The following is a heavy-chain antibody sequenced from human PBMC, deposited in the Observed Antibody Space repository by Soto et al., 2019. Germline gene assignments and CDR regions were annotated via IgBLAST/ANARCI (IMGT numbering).Heavy chain of an antibody. Sequence: SETLSLTCAVYGGSFSGYYWSWIRQPPGKGLEWIGEINHSGSTNYNPSLKSRVTISVDTSKNQFSLKLSSVTAADTAVYYCARQETTVTPDFDYWGQGTLVTVSS. CDR1: GGSFSGYY. D-gene: IGHD4-17*01. J-gene: IGHJ4*02. V-gene: IGHV4-34*01. CDR3: ARQETTVTPDFDY. CDR2: INHSGST.